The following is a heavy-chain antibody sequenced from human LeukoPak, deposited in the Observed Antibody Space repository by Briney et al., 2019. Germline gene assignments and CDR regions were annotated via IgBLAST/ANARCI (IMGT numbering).Heavy chain of an antibody. Sequence: GESLKISCKGSGYRFTSYWIGWVRQMPGKGVEWMGIIYPGDSDTRYSPSFQGQVTISADKSISTAYLQWSSLKASDTAIYYCARHGTRYFDLMRDYWGQGTLVTVSS. V-gene: IGHV5-51*01. D-gene: IGHD3-9*01. CDR2: IYPGDSDT. CDR1: GYRFTSYW. J-gene: IGHJ4*02. CDR3: ARHGTRYFDLMRDY.